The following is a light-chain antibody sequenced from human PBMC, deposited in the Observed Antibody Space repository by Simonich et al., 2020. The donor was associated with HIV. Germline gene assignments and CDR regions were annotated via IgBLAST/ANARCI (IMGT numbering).Light chain of an antibody. CDR2: AAS. V-gene: IGKV1-12*01. J-gene: IGKJ4*01. CDR3: QQTNRFPLT. CDR1: RGISTW. Sequence: DIQMTQSPSSVSASVGDRVTITCRASRGISTWLAWYQQKPGKAPKLLIYAASSLQSGAPSRFSGSGSETDFSLTISSLQPEEFATYYCQQTNRFPLTFGGGTKVEIK.